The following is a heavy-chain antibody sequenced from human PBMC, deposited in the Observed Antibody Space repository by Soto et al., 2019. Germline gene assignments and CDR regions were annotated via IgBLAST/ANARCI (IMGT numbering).Heavy chain of an antibody. CDR2: ISYDGSNK. CDR3: AKAPYSSSSPGLYY. CDR1: GFTFSSYG. J-gene: IGHJ4*02. V-gene: IGHV3-30*18. Sequence: PGGSLRLSCAASGFTFSSYGMHWVRQAPGKGLEWVAVISYDGSNKYYADSVKGRFTISRDNSKNTLYLQMNSLRAEDTAVYYCAKAPYSSSSPGLYYWGQGNLVTVSS. D-gene: IGHD6-6*01.